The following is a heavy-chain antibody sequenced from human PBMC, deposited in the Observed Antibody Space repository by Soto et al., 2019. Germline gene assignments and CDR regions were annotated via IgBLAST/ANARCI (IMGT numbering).Heavy chain of an antibody. Sequence: EVQLVESGGGLVQPGGSLRLSCAASGFTFSSYSMNWVRQAPGKGLEWVSYISSSSSTIYYADSVKGRFTISRDNAKNLLYLQMNSLRAEDTAVYYCARDTAAMNYDYIWGSYRFRRGGFWGQGTLVTVSS. V-gene: IGHV3-48*01. CDR3: ARDTAAMNYDYIWGSYRFRRGGF. CDR2: ISSSSSTI. J-gene: IGHJ4*02. CDR1: GFTFSSYS. D-gene: IGHD3-16*02.